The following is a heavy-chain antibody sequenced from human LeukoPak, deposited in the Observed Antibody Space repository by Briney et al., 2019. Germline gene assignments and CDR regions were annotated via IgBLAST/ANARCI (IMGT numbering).Heavy chain of an antibody. V-gene: IGHV3-7*01. CDR2: MNEDGSGT. CDR1: GFSIRSSW. CDR3: ARDPAWGAIHY. D-gene: IGHD7-27*01. J-gene: IGHJ4*02. Sequence: GGSLRLSCAVSGFSIRSSWMSWVRQTPGKGLEWVADMNEDGSGTYYVDSVKGRFTVSRDNAKNSLYLQMSSLRAEDTAVYYCARDPAWGAIHYWGQGTLVTVSS.